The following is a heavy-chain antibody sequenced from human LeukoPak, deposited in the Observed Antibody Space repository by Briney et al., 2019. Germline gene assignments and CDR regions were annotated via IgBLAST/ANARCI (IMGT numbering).Heavy chain of an antibody. V-gene: IGHV3-7*01. CDR2: IRQDGGEK. CDR3: ARDGIAAGLYFDL. CDR1: GFTFSSYW. J-gene: IGHJ4*01. D-gene: IGHD6-6*01. Sequence: GVSLRLSCAVSGFTFSSYWMNWVRQAPGKGLEWVASIRQDGGEKSYVDSVKGRFTISRDNTKNSLYLQMNSLRAEDTAVYYCARDGIAAGLYFDLWGQGTLVTVSS.